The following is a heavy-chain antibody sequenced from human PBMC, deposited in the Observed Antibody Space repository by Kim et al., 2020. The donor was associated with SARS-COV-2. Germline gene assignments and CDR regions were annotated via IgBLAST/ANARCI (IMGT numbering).Heavy chain of an antibody. CDR2: IVVGSGNT. V-gene: IGHV1-58*02. D-gene: IGHD3-16*01. CDR3: AAGSPKTRSGVLFY. J-gene: IGHJ4*02. CDR1: GFTFTSSA. Sequence: SVKVSCKASGFTFTSSAMQWVRQARGQRLEWIGWIVVGSGNTNYAQKFQERVTITRDMSTSTAYMELSSLRSEDTAVYYCAAGSPKTRSGVLFYWGQGTLVTVSS.